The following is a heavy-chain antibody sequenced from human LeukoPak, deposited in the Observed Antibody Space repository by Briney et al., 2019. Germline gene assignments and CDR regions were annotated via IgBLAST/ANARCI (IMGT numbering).Heavy chain of an antibody. V-gene: IGHV4-59*01. CDR2: IYYSGST. Sequence: PSETLSLTCTVSGGSISSYYWSWIRQPPGKGLEWIGYIYYSGSTNYNPSLESRVTISVDTSKNQFSLKLSSVTAADTAVYYCARCGVTDFWSGYYTGRWGYNWFDPWGQGTLVTVPS. CDR1: GGSISSYY. CDR3: ARCGVTDFWSGYYTGRWGYNWFDP. D-gene: IGHD3-3*01. J-gene: IGHJ5*02.